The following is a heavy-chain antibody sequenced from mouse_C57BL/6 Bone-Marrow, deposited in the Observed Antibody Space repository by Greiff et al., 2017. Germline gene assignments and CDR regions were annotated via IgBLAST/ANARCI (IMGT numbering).Heavy chain of an antibody. CDR3: ARGAYGIFAY. J-gene: IGHJ3*01. D-gene: IGHD2-1*01. CDR1: GFSLTSYG. CDR2: IWSGGST. V-gene: IGHV2-2*01. Sequence: VMLQQSGPGLVQPSQSLSITCTVSGFSLTSYGVHWVRQSPGKGLEWLGVIWSGGSTDYNAAFISRLSISKDNSKSQVFFKMNSLQADDTAIYYCARGAYGIFAYWGQGTLVTVSA.